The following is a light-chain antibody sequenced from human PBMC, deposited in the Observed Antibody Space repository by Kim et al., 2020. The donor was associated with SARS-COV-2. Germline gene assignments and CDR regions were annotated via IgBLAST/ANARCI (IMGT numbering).Light chain of an antibody. CDR1: QSVSYW. J-gene: IGKJ1*01. V-gene: IGKV1-5*03. CDR3: QQYNSYPWT. CDR2: KTS. Sequence: DIQMTQSPSTLSSSVGDRVTITCRASQSVSYWLAWYQQKPGKPPKLLMYKTSTLESGVPSRFSGSGYGTEFILTISSLQPDDFATYYCQQYNSYPWTFGQGTKVDIK.